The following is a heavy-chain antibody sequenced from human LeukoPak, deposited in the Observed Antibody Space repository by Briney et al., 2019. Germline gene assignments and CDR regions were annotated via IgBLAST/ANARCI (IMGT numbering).Heavy chain of an antibody. CDR1: GGSFSGYY. CDR3: ARGRLRGWLDY. Sequence: SETLSLTCAVYGGSFSGYYWSWIRQPPGKGLEWIASIYYGGATEHNPSLKSRVTISVDTSQNQFSLRLSSVTAADTAVYYCARGRLRGWLDYWGQGTLVTVSS. CDR2: IYYGGAT. V-gene: IGHV4-34*01. D-gene: IGHD6-19*01. J-gene: IGHJ4*02.